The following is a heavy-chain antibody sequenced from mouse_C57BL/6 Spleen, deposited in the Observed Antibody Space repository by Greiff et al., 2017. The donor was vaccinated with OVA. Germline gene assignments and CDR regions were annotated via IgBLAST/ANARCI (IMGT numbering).Heavy chain of an antibody. CDR3: ARYDYDDYYAMDY. J-gene: IGHJ4*01. CDR2: IYPRSGNT. D-gene: IGHD2-4*01. V-gene: IGHV1-81*01. Sequence: QVHVKQSGAELARPGASVKLSCKASGYTFTSYGISWVKQRTGQGLEWIGEIYPRSGNTYYNEKFKGKATLTADKSSSTAYMELRSLTSEDSAVYFCARYDYDDYYAMDYWGQGTSVTVSS. CDR1: GYTFTSYG.